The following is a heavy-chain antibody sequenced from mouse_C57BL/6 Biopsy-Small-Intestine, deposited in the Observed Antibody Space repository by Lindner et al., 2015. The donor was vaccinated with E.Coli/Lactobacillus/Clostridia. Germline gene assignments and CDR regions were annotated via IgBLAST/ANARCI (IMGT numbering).Heavy chain of an antibody. D-gene: IGHD2-12*01. CDR1: GYTFTDYN. V-gene: IGHV1-18*01. J-gene: IGHJ4*01. CDR2: INPNNGGT. Sequence: VQLQESGPELVKPGASVKIPCKASGYTFTDYNMDWVKQSHGKSLEWIGDINPNNGGTIYNQKFKGKATLTVDKSFSTAYMELRSLTSEDTAVYYCARIRRGTYYYAMDYWGQGTSVTVSS. CDR3: ARIRRGTYYYAMDY.